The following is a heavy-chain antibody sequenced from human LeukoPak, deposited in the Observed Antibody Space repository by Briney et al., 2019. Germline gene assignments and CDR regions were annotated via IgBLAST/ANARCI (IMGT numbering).Heavy chain of an antibody. CDR3: ARALEDGYKSAYFDY. J-gene: IGHJ4*02. CDR1: GFTFSSYA. D-gene: IGHD5-24*01. Sequence: SGGSLRLSCAASGFTFSSYAMHWVRQAPGKGLEWVAVISYDGSNKYYADSVKGRFTISRDNSKNTLYLQMNSLRAEDTAVYYCARALEDGYKSAYFDYWGQGTLVTVSS. V-gene: IGHV3-30*04. CDR2: ISYDGSNK.